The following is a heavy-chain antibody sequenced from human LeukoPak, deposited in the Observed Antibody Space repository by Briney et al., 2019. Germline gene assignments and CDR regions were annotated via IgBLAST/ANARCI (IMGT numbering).Heavy chain of an antibody. CDR2: ISGSGCGT. V-gene: IGHV3-23*01. D-gene: IGHD6-19*01. J-gene: IGHJ4*02. Sequence: KSGGSLRLSCAASGFTFSNYAMTWVRQAPGKGLEWVSAISGSGCGTKYADSVKGRFTISRDNSKNTLYLQTNSLRAEDTAVYYCAKVQAASSGWYFDYWGQGTLVTVSS. CDR1: GFTFSNYA. CDR3: AKVQAASSGWYFDY.